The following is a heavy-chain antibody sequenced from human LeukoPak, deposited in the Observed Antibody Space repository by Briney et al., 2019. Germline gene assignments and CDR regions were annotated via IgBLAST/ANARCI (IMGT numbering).Heavy chain of an antibody. CDR1: GFTFSSYS. J-gene: IGHJ3*02. CDR2: ISSSSSYI. CDR3: WGSDGYNTAFVM. V-gene: IGHV3-21*01. D-gene: IGHD5-24*01. Sequence: PGGSLRLSCAASGFTFSSYSMNWVRQAPGKGLEWVSSISSSSSYIYYADSVKGRFTISRDNAKNSLYLQMNSLRAEDTAVYYCWGSDGYNTAFVMWAQRTMVTVSS.